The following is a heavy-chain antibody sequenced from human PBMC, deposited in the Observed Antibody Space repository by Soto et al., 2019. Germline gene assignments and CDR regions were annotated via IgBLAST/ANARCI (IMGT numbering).Heavy chain of an antibody. Sequence: GASVKVSCKASGYTFTSYGISWVRQAPGQGLEWMGWISAYNGNTNYAQKLQGRVTMTTDTSTSTAYMELRSLRSDDTAVYYCARDSYDFWSGWYYYYMDVWGKGTTVTVSS. J-gene: IGHJ6*03. CDR2: ISAYNGNT. CDR3: ARDSYDFWSGWYYYYMDV. D-gene: IGHD3-3*01. V-gene: IGHV1-18*01. CDR1: GYTFTSYG.